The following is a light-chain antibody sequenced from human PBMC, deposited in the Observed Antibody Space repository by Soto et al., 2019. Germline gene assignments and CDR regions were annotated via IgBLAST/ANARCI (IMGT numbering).Light chain of an antibody. CDR3: QQKWT. V-gene: IGKV3D-15*01. CDR1: QSVSSN. CDR2: GAS. Sequence: EIVMTQSPATLSVSPGERATLSCRASQSVSSNLAWYQQKPGQAPRLLIYGASNRATGIPDRFSGSGSGTDFTLTISRLEPEDFAVYYCQQKWTLGQGTKVDIK. J-gene: IGKJ1*01.